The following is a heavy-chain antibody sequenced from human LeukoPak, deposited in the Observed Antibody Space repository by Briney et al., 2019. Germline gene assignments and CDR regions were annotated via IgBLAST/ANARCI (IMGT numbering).Heavy chain of an antibody. CDR2: IISIVGTA. CDR1: EGSFSGYA. CDR3: ARSFIPWEDWCLDL. J-gene: IGHJ2*01. D-gene: IGHD1-26*01. Sequence: ASVKVSCKASEGSFSGYAINWVRQAPGQGPEWMGGIISIVGTANYAQKFQGRVTITADESTSTAYMELSSLRSEDTAVYYCARSFIPWEDWCLDLWGRGTLVTVSS. V-gene: IGHV1-69*13.